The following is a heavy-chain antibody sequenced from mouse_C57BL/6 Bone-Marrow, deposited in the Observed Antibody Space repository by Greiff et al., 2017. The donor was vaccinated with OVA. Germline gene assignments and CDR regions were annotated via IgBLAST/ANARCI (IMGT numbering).Heavy chain of an antibody. CDR3: TSYDSYWYFDV. Sequence: EVQVVESGGGLVQPGGSMKLSCAASGFTFSDAWMDWVRQSPEKGLEWVAEIRNKANNHATYYAESVKGRFTISRDDSKSSVYLQMNSLRAEDTGIYYCTSYDSYWYFDVWGTGTTVTVSS. V-gene: IGHV6-6*01. J-gene: IGHJ1*03. CDR1: GFTFSDAW. D-gene: IGHD2-4*01. CDR2: IRNKANNHAT.